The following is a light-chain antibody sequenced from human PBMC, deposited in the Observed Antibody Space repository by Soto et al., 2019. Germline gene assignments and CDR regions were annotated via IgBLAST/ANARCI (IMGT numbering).Light chain of an antibody. J-gene: IGKJ3*01. Sequence: DIVLTQSPVTLSLSPGDRATLSCRASQTVNIRYLAWYQQRPGQAPRLLIYGASNRATAIPGRFSGSGSGTDFTLTISRLEPEDFAVYYCQQYDDSQGFIFGPGTKVDLQ. CDR1: QTVNIRY. CDR3: QQYDDSQGFI. V-gene: IGKV3-20*01. CDR2: GAS.